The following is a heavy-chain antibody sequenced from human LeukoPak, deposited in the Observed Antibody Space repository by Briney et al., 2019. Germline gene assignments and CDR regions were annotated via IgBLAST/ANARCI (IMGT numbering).Heavy chain of an antibody. D-gene: IGHD6-19*01. J-gene: IGHJ6*03. CDR3: AKGGDSSGWRLYYYYMDV. CDR1: GFTFSSYA. CDR2: ISGSGGST. Sequence: PGGSLRLSCAASGFTFSSYAMSWVRQVPGKGLEWVSAISGSGGSTYYADSVKGRFTISRDNSKNTLYLQMNSLRAEDTAVYYCAKGGDSSGWRLYYYYMDVWGKGTTVTVSS. V-gene: IGHV3-23*01.